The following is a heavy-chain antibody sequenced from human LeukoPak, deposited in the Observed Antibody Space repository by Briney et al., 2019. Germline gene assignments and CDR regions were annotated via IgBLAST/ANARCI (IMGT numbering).Heavy chain of an antibody. D-gene: IGHD3-16*01. CDR1: GFTFSSYF. CDR2: IKQDGSEK. CDR3: ARDGDYVPPPFDY. Sequence: GGSLRLSCAASGFTFSSYFMSWVRQAPGKGLGWVANIKQDGSEKYYMDSVKGRFTISRDNAENTVYLQMNSLRAEDTAVYYCARDGDYVPPPFDYWGQGTLVTVSS. V-gene: IGHV3-7*03. J-gene: IGHJ4*02.